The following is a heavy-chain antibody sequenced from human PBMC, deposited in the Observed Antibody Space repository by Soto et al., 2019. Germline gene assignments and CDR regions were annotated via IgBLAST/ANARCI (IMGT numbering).Heavy chain of an antibody. CDR2: IYYSGST. CDR1: GGSISSYY. Sequence: SETLSLTCTVSGGSISSYYWSWIRQPPGKGLEWIGYIYYSGSTNYNPSLMSRVTISVDTSKNQFSLKLSSVTAADTAVYYCARGVGYYYDSSGYRGYWNAFDIWGQGTMVTVSS. J-gene: IGHJ3*02. V-gene: IGHV4-59*01. D-gene: IGHD3-22*01. CDR3: ARGVGYYYDSSGYRGYWNAFDI.